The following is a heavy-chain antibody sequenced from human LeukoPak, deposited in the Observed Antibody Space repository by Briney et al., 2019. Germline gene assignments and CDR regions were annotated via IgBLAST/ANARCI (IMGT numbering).Heavy chain of an antibody. D-gene: IGHD3-16*02. V-gene: IGHV1-24*01. Sequence: GASVKVSCKASGGTFNSYAISWVRQAPGQGLEWMGGLDPEDGVTIYAQKFQGRVTMTEDTSTDTAYMELSSLRSEDTAVYYCATVKRGSYRYYHFDYWGQGTLVTVSS. CDR1: GGTFNSYA. J-gene: IGHJ4*02. CDR3: ATVKRGSYRYYHFDY. CDR2: LDPEDGVT.